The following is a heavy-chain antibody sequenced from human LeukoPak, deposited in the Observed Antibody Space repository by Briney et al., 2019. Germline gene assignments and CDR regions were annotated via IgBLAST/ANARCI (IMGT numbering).Heavy chain of an antibody. J-gene: IGHJ6*03. D-gene: IGHD7-27*01. Sequence: GSSVKVSFKASGYTFSDYYIHWVRQAPGRGLEWMGWINPSTGDTYYAQTFQGRVSMTRDTSISTGYMELRGLTSDDTAVYFCARDGDSLWKSLDVWGKGTTVTVSS. V-gene: IGHV1-2*02. CDR3: ARDGDSLWKSLDV. CDR1: GYTFSDYY. CDR2: INPSTGDT.